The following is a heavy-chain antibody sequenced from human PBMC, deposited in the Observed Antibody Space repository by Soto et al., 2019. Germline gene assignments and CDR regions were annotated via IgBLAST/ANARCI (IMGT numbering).Heavy chain of an antibody. V-gene: IGHV4-59*01. J-gene: IGHJ5*02. CDR2: IYYSGST. CDR1: GGSISSYY. D-gene: IGHD3-10*01. CDR3: ARGSYGSGSYYLPGDNWFAP. Sequence: SETLSLTCTVSGGSISSYYWSWIRQPPGKGLEWIGYIYYSGSTNYNPSLKSRVTISVDTSKNQFSLKLSSVTAADTAVYYCARGSYGSGSYYLPGDNWFAPWGKGTLVTVSS.